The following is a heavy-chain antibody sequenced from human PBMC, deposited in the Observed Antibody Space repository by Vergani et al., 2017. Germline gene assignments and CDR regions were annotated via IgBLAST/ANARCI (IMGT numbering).Heavy chain of an antibody. CDR3: ARDEWDSGYDYGVLDY. CDR1: GFTFSSYA. CDR2: ISYDGSNK. Sequence: VQLLESGGGLVQPGGSLRLSCAASGFTFSSYAMHWVRQAPGKGLEWVAVISYDGSNKYYADSVKGRFTISRDNSKNTRYLQMNSLRAEDTAVYYCARDEWDSGYDYGVLDYWGQGTLVTVAS. V-gene: IGHV3-30*04. D-gene: IGHD5-12*01. J-gene: IGHJ4*02.